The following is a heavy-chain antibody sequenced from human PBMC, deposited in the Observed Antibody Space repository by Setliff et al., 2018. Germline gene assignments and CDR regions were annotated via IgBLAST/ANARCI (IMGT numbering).Heavy chain of an antibody. CDR1: GYSISSGYI. J-gene: IGHJ4*02. CDR2: IGHTGSI. D-gene: IGHD2-21*02. CDR3: ARDLGHGGDSDY. V-gene: IGHV4-38-2*02. Sequence: PSETLSLTCTVSGYSISSGYIWGWIRQPPGKGLEWVGNIGHTGSINYNPSLKSQLTISRDTSKNQVSLKLNSVTATDTAVYYCARDLGHGGDSDYWGQGILVTVSS.